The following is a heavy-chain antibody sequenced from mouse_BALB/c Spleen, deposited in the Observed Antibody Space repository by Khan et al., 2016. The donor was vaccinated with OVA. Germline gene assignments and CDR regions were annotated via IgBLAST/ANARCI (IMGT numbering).Heavy chain of an antibody. V-gene: IGHV1-7*01. CDR2: INPSTGYT. D-gene: IGHD1-1*01. CDR1: GYTFINYW. J-gene: IGHJ2*01. Sequence: QMQLEESGAELAKPGASVKMSCKASGYTFINYWILWIKQRPGQGLEWIGYINPSTGYTEYSQNFKDKATLTADISSSTAYMQLSSLTSEDSAVYYCARRGLRWDFDYWGQGTTLTVSS. CDR3: ARRGLRWDFDY.